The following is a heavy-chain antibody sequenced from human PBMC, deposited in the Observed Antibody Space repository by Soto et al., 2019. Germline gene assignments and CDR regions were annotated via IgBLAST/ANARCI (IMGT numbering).Heavy chain of an antibody. V-gene: IGHV1-18*01. CDR2: ISPYTGNT. D-gene: IGHD3-16*01. J-gene: IGHJ6*02. Sequence: QVQLVQSGDEVKKPGASVKVSCKASGYIFVNYGIAWVRQAPGQGLEWMGWISPYTGNTHSASKVQGRLTMTTDTAASTAYMDLGSLTSDDTAVYYCVMVDNYVTPTPQDVWGQGTTVTVSS. CDR1: GYIFVNYG. CDR3: VMVDNYVTPTPQDV.